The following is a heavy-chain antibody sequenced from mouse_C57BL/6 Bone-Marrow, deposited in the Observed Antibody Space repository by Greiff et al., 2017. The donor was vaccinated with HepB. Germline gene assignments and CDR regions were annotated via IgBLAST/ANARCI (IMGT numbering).Heavy chain of an antibody. Sequence: EVKLVESGGGLVQPKGSLKLSCAASGFSFNTYAMNWVRQAPGKGLEWVARIRSKSNNYATYYADSVKDRFTISRDDSESMLYLQMNNLKTEDTAMYYCVRSFYGNRYYYAMDYWGQGTSVTVSS. D-gene: IGHD2-10*01. J-gene: IGHJ4*01. CDR1: GFSFNTYA. CDR3: VRSFYGNRYYYAMDY. CDR2: IRSKSNNYAT. V-gene: IGHV10-1*01.